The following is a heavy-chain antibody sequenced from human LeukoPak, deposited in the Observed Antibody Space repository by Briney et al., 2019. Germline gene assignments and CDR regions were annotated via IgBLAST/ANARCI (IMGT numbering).Heavy chain of an antibody. D-gene: IGHD3-10*01. J-gene: IGHJ4*02. CDR3: ASLYGSGSYVDY. Sequence: GGSLRLSCAASGFTVSSNYMGWVRQAPGKGLEWVSVIYSGGGTYNADSVKGRFTISRHNSKNTLYLQMNSLRPEDTAVYYCASLYGSGSYVDYWGQGTLVTVSS. CDR1: GFTVSSNY. CDR2: IYSGGGT. V-gene: IGHV3-53*04.